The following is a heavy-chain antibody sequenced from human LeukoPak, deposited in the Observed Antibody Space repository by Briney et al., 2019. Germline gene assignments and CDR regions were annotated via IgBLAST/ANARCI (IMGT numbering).Heavy chain of an antibody. J-gene: IGHJ6*03. CDR2: IYYSGST. D-gene: IGHD3-10*01. Sequence: GSLRLSCAASGFTFSSYGMTWVRQAPGKGLEWIGSIYYSGSTYYNPSLKSRVTISVDTSKNQFSLKLSSVTAADTAVYYCAREPPGGLLWFGEPYYYYMDVWGKGTTVTVSS. V-gene: IGHV4-59*12. CDR1: GFTFSSYG. CDR3: AREPPGGLLWFGEPYYYYMDV.